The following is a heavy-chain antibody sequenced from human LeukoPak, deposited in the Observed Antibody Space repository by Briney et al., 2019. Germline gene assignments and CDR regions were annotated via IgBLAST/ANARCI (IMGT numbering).Heavy chain of an antibody. V-gene: IGHV4-34*01. CDR2: INHSGST. CDR3: ARWTSGYSSSWYGRTYYFDY. CDR1: GGSISSYY. J-gene: IGHJ4*02. Sequence: SETLSLTCTVSGGSISSYYWSWIRQPPGKGLEWIGEINHSGSTNYNPSLKSRVTISVDTSKNQFSLKLSSVTAADTAVYYCARWTSGYSSSWYGRTYYFDYWGQGTLVTVSS. D-gene: IGHD6-13*01.